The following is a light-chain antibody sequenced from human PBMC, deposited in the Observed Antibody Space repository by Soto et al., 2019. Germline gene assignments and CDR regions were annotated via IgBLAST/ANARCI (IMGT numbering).Light chain of an antibody. CDR2: GTS. V-gene: IGKV3-20*01. CDR1: QSVSSSY. Sequence: EIVLTQSPGTLSLSPGERATLSCRASQSVSSSYLAWYQQKPGQAPRLLLYGTSSRTTGITDRFSGSGSGTAFTLTISRLEPADFAVYYCQQYGSSLSWTFGQGTKVEIK. CDR3: QQYGSSLSWT. J-gene: IGKJ1*01.